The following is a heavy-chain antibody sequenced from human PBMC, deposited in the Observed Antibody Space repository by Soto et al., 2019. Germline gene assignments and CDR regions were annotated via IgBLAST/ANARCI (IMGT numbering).Heavy chain of an antibody. Sequence: GASVKVSCKASGVTFSSYAISWVRQAPGQGLEWMGGIIPIFGTANYAQKFQGRVTITADESTSTAYMELSSLRSEDTAVYYCARGGELLLNRDAFDIWGQGTMVTVSS. D-gene: IGHD2-15*01. CDR2: IIPIFGTA. CDR1: GVTFSSYA. J-gene: IGHJ3*02. V-gene: IGHV1-69*13. CDR3: ARGGELLLNRDAFDI.